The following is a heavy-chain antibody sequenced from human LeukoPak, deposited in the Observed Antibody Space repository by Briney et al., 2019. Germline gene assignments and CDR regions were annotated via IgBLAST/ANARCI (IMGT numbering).Heavy chain of an antibody. J-gene: IGHJ5*02. CDR1: GYTFTSYD. CDR2: MNPNSGNT. V-gene: IGHV1-8*01. D-gene: IGHD2-2*01. CDR3: ARGGYCISTSCFHWFDP. Sequence: ASVKVSCKASGYTFTSYDINWVRQATGQGLEWMGWMNPNSGNTGYAQKFQGRVTMTRNTSISTAYMELSSLRSEDTAVYYCARGGYCISTSCFHWFDPWGQGTLVTVSS.